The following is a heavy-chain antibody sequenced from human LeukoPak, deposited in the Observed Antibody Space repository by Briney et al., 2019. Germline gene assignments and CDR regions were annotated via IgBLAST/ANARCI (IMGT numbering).Heavy chain of an antibody. CDR1: GGSISSYY. Sequence: SETLSLTCTVSGGSISSYYWSWIRQPPGKGLEWIGYIYYSGSTNYSPSLKSRLTISVGTSKNQFSLKLSSVTAADTAVYYCARTYGSSGLGYFDLWGRGTLVTVSS. D-gene: IGHD6-13*01. J-gene: IGHJ2*01. CDR3: ARTYGSSGLGYFDL. V-gene: IGHV4-59*01. CDR2: IYYSGST.